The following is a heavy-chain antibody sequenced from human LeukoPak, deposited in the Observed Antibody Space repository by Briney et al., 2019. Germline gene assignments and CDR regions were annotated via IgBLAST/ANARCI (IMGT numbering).Heavy chain of an antibody. J-gene: IGHJ4*02. CDR3: ATGDTAMVTSY. CDR1: GYTFTSYY. CDR2: INPSGGST. D-gene: IGHD5-18*01. Sequence: ASVKVSCKASGYTFTSYYMHWVRQALGQGLEWMGIINPSGGSTSYAQKFQGRVTMTRDTSTSTVYMELSSLRSEDTAVYYCATGDTAMVTSYWGQGTLVTVSS. V-gene: IGHV1-46*01.